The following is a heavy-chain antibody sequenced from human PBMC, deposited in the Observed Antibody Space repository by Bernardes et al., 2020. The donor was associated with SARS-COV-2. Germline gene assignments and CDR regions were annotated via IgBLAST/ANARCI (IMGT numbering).Heavy chain of an antibody. J-gene: IGHJ4*02. D-gene: IGHD2-15*01. Sequence: VNVSCKTSGYTFTAYVIIWVRQAPGQGLESMGWISAYNGYTNYAQKFQGRVTMTTDTSTSTAYMELRSLRSDDTAVYYCARALISDCSGGSCYPDYGDYFDYWGQGTLLTVSS. CDR3: ARALISDCSGGSCYPDYGDYFDY. CDR2: ISAYNGYT. CDR1: GYTFTAYV. V-gene: IGHV1-18*01.